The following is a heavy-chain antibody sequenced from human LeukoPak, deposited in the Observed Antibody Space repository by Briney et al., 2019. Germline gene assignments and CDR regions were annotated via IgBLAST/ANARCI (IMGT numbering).Heavy chain of an antibody. D-gene: IGHD2-21*01. CDR2: IWYDGSNK. CDR1: GFTFSSYG. J-gene: IGHJ4*02. V-gene: IGHV3-33*01. Sequence: PGRSLRLSCAASGFTFSSYGMHWVRQAPGKGLEWVAVIWYDGSNKYYADSVKGRFTIPRDNSKNTLYLQMNSLRAEDTAVYYCARDLDSSCFDYWGQGTLVTVSS. CDR3: ARDLDSSCFDY.